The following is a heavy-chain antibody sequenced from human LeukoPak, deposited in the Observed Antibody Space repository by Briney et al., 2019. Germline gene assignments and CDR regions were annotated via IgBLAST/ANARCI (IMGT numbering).Heavy chain of an antibody. J-gene: IGHJ4*02. CDR2: ISSSGSPM. V-gene: IGHV3-48*03. CDR1: GFTFSSYE. CDR3: ARVGTQGYFDY. Sequence: EPGGSLRLSCAASGFTFSSYEMNWVRQAPGKELEWVSYISSSGSPMYYADSVKGRFTISRDNAKNSLYLQMNSLRAEDTAVYYCARVGTQGYFDYWGQGTLVTVSS. D-gene: IGHD1-1*01.